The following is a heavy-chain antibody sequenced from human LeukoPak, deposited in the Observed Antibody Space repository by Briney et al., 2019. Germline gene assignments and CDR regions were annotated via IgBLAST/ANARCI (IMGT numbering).Heavy chain of an antibody. V-gene: IGHV3-23*01. D-gene: IGHD3-22*01. J-gene: IGHJ4*02. Sequence: PGGSLRLSCAASGFTFSSYAMSWVRQAPGKGLEWVSAISGSGGSTYYADSVKGRFTISRDNSKNTLYLQMNSLRAEDTAVYYCAIPYDSSGYYYDEDYFDYWGQGTLFTVSS. CDR2: ISGSGGST. CDR3: AIPYDSSGYYYDEDYFDY. CDR1: GFTFSSYA.